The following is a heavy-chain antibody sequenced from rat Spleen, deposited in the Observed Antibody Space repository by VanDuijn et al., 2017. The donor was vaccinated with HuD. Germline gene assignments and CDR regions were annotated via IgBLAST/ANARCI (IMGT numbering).Heavy chain of an antibody. CDR2: ISAGGDDT. CDR1: GFIFSNYY. Sequence: EVQLVKSGGGLVQPGRSLKLSCAASGFIFSNYYMAWVRQAPTKGLEWVAYISAGGDDTYYRYSVKGRFTISRDNAKSTLYLQMDSLRSEDTATYYCARSVFDYWGQGVMVTVSS. CDR3: ARSVFDY. J-gene: IGHJ2*01. V-gene: IGHV5-25*01.